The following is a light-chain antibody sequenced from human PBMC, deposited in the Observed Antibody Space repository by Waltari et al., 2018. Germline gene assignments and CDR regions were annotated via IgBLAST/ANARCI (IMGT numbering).Light chain of an antibody. CDR1: QSGLSSSNNKNY. J-gene: IGKJ5*01. CDR2: WAS. CDR3: QQFYTTPMT. Sequence: DIVMTQSPDSLAVSLGERATINCKSSQSGLSSSNNKNYVAWYQQKPGKPPKLLVDWASTRESGVPDRFSAGGSGTDFTLTISSLQAEDVAVYYCQQFYTTPMTFGQGTRLEIK. V-gene: IGKV4-1*01.